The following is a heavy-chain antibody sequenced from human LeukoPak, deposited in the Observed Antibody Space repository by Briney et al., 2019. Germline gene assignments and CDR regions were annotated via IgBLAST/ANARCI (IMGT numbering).Heavy chain of an antibody. J-gene: IGHJ5*02. CDR1: GGSIISGGYY. V-gene: IGHV4-30-2*01. CDR2: IYHTGIT. CDR3: AREMLDNHWFDP. Sequence: SETLSLTCTVSGGSIISGGYYWSWIRQPPGKGLEWIGYIYHTGITYNNPSLKSRVTISVDRSKNQFSLELTSVTAADAAVYYCAREMLDNHWFDPWGQGTLVTVSS. D-gene: IGHD3-10*02.